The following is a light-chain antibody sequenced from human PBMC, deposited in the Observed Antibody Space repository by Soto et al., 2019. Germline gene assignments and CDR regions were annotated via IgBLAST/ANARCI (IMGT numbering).Light chain of an antibody. CDR1: QSVRSDY. CDR3: QQYGNSPET. CDR2: DAS. J-gene: IGKJ4*01. Sequence: EIVLTQSPDTLSLSPGEGATLSCRASQSVRSDYLAWYQQKPGQAPRVLIYDASSRATGIPDRFSGSGSGTDFTLTVSRLEPEDFAVYYCQQYGNSPETFGGGTKVEIK. V-gene: IGKV3-20*01.